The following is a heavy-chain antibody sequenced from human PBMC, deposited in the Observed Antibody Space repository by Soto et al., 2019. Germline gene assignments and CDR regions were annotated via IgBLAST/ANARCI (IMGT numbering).Heavy chain of an antibody. D-gene: IGHD3-22*01. Sequence: ASVKVSCKASGYTFTSYYMHWVRQAPGQGLEWMGIINPSGGSTSYAQKFQGRVTMTRDTSTRTVYMGLGSLRSEDTAVYYCARDTSYDSSGYYYRRGFNLGYWGQGTLVTVSS. CDR1: GYTFTSYY. CDR3: ARDTSYDSSGYYYRRGFNLGY. CDR2: INPSGGST. V-gene: IGHV1-46*01. J-gene: IGHJ4*02.